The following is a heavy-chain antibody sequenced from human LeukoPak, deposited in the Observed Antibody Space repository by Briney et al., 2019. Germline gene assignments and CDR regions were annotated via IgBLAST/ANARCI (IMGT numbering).Heavy chain of an antibody. D-gene: IGHD3-9*01. CDR1: GFTFSSYD. Sequence: GGSLRLSCAASGFTFSSYDMHWVRQATGKGLEWVSAIGHGGDTHYSGSVKGRFTISRENAKNSLYLQMDSLRAGDTAVYYCARGDILTGYMYWGQGTLVTVSS. CDR2: IGHGGDT. V-gene: IGHV3-13*04. J-gene: IGHJ4*02. CDR3: ARGDILTGYMY.